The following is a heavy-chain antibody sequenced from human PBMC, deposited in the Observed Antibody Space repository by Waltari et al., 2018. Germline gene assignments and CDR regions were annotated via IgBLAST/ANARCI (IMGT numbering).Heavy chain of an antibody. J-gene: IGHJ5*02. Sequence: EVQLVQSGAEVKKPGATVKISCKASGYTFTDYYIHWVQQAPGKGLEWMGRGDPEDGERIKAEKVKGRVTITAYTSTDTAYMELTSLRSEDTAVYYCATSPLRLLEWVNWFDPWGQGTLVTVSS. CDR2: GDPEDGER. V-gene: IGHV1-69-2*01. CDR3: ATSPLRLLEWVNWFDP. D-gene: IGHD3-3*01. CDR1: GYTFTDYY.